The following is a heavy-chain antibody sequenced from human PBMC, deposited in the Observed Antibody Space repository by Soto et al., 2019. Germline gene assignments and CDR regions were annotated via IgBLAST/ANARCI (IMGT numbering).Heavy chain of an antibody. Sequence: QVQLVHPGPEVQKPGSSVKVSCKAFGGTFSSYAVSWVRLAPGQGLEWMGRIFPMLGTTNYAQRFQDRVTITADKSTNTAYMELNNLRSEDTAVYYCTREGYTTSSAHSFLDTWGQGTLVTVSS. V-gene: IGHV1-69*06. J-gene: IGHJ4*02. CDR2: IFPMLGTT. CDR3: TREGYTTSSAHSFLDT. CDR1: GGTFSSYA. D-gene: IGHD6-6*01.